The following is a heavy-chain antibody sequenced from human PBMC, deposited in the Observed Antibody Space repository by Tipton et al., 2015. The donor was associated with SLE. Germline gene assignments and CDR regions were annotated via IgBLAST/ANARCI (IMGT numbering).Heavy chain of an antibody. V-gene: IGHV4-4*02. J-gene: IGHJ4*02. CDR3: ARGGASVLIRKCYFDY. Sequence: TLSLTCSVSGVSITSDYWWNWVRQSPGKGLEWIGEEEVFRSGRTNYNPSLKSRVAISVDTSKNQFSLKLTSVTAADAAVYYCARGGASVLIRKCYFDYWGRGTLVTVSS. CDR2: VFRSGRT. D-gene: IGHD2-8*01. CDR1: GVSITSDYW.